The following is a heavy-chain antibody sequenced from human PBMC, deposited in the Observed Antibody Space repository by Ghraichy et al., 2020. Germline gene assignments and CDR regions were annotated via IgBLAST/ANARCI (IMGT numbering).Heavy chain of an antibody. D-gene: IGHD3-10*01. CDR2: ICYSVAT. V-gene: IGHV4-39*01. J-gene: IGHJ5*02. Sequence: ESLNISCTVSGDSISSSNYYWGWIRQPPGKGLEWVGSICYSVATYYNPSVKSRVIISVDTSKNQFSLKLNSTTAADTAVYYCARHARYHSGEDWFDPWGRGTLVTVSS. CDR1: GDSISSSNYY. CDR3: ARHARYHSGEDWFDP.